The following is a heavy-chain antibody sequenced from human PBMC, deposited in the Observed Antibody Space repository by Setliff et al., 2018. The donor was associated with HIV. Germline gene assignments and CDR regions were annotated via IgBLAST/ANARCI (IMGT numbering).Heavy chain of an antibody. V-gene: IGHV1-24*01. J-gene: IGHJ6*03. CDR3: ARVGEMATIGYSYYYMDV. CDR1: GYSLTELS. CDR2: FDPDDGET. D-gene: IGHD5-12*01. Sequence: ASVKVSCKVSGYSLTELSMHWVRQAPGKGLEWMGGFDPDDGETVYAQKFQGRVTITADESTSTVYMELTSLRFEDTAVYYCARVGEMATIGYSYYYMDVWGKGTTVTVSS.